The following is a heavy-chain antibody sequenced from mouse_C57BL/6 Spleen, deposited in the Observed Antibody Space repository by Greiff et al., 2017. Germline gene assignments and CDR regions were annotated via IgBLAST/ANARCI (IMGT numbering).Heavy chain of an antibody. CDR3: VRITTVVPYAMDY. V-gene: IGHV10-1*01. CDR2: IRSKSNNYAT. D-gene: IGHD1-1*01. J-gene: IGHJ4*01. CDR1: GFSFNTYA. Sequence: EVKLMESGGGLVQPKGSLKLSCAASGFSFNTYAMNWVRQAPGKGLEWVACIRSKSNNYATYYADSVKDRFTISRDDSESMLYLQMNNLKTEDTAMYYCVRITTVVPYAMDYWGQGTSVTVSS.